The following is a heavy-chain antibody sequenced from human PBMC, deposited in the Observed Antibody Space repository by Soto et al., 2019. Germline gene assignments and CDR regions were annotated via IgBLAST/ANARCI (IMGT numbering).Heavy chain of an antibody. D-gene: IGHD6-13*01. CDR3: ARTAAAGKYYYGVDV. CDR1: GYSFTSYW. V-gene: IGHV5-51*01. J-gene: IGHJ6*02. CDR2: IYPGDSDT. Sequence: GESLKISCKGSGYSFTSYWIGWVRQMPGKGLEWMGIIYPGDSDTRYSPSFQGQVTISADKSISTAYLQWSSLKASDTAIYYCARTAAAGKYYYGVDVWGQGTTLTVSS.